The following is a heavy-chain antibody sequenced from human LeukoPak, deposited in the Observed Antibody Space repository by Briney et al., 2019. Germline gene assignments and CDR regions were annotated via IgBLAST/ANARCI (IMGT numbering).Heavy chain of an antibody. CDR3: ASVYCSGGSCYIDY. D-gene: IGHD2-15*01. CDR1: GGSFSGYY. Sequence: KPSETLSLTCAVYGGSFSGYYWSWIRQPPGKGLEWIGSIYYSGSTYYNPSLKSRVTISVDTSKNQFSLKLSSVTAADTAVYYCASVYCSGGSCYIDYWGQGTLVTVSS. CDR2: IYYSGST. V-gene: IGHV4-34*01. J-gene: IGHJ4*02.